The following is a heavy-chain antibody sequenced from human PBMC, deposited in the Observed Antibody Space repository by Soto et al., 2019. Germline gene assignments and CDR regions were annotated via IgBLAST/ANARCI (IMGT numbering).Heavy chain of an antibody. CDR2: INHSGST. V-gene: IGHV4-34*01. D-gene: IGHD6-19*01. Sequence: SETLSLTCAVYGGSFSGYYWSWLRQPPGKGLEWIGEINHSGSTNYNPSLKSRVTISVDTSKNQFSLKLSSVTAADTAVYYCERGIAVAGRYNWFDPWGQGTLVTVSS. J-gene: IGHJ5*02. CDR1: GGSFSGYY. CDR3: ERGIAVAGRYNWFDP.